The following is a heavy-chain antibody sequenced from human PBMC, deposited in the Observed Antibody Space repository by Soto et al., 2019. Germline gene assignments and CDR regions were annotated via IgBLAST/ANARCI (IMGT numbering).Heavy chain of an antibody. CDR2: ISGSGGST. D-gene: IGHD2-8*01. Sequence: EGSLRLSCAASGFTFSSYAMSWVRQAPGKGPEWVSAISGSGGSTYYADSVEGRFTISRDNSKNTLYLQMNSLRAEDTAVYYCAKDLGQRMVGAFDIWGQGTMVTVSS. J-gene: IGHJ3*02. CDR3: AKDLGQRMVGAFDI. V-gene: IGHV3-23*01. CDR1: GFTFSSYA.